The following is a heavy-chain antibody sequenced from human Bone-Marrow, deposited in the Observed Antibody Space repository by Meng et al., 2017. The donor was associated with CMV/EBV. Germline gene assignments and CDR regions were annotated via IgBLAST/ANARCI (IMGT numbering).Heavy chain of an antibody. D-gene: IGHD2-2*01. V-gene: IGHV1-2*02. CDR1: GYTFTGYY. Sequence: ASVKVSCKASGYTFTGYYMHWVRQAPGQGLEWMGWINPNSGGTNYAQKFQGRVTMTTDTSTSTAYMELRSLRSDDTAVYYCARGYCSSTSCPPYYFDYWGQGTLVTVAS. CDR3: ARGYCSSTSCPPYYFDY. CDR2: INPNSGGT. J-gene: IGHJ4*02.